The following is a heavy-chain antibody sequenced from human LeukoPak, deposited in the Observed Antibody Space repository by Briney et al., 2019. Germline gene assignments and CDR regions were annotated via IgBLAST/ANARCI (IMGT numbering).Heavy chain of an antibody. D-gene: IGHD5-24*01. CDR2: IHDSGST. V-gene: IGHV4-59*08. CDR1: GGPISNYY. CDR3: ARLDAAAGRYLQFFY. J-gene: IGHJ4*02. Sequence: SETLSLTCTVSGGPISNYYWSWIRQSPEKGLEWIGYIHDSGSTNYNPSLKSRVTISVDTSKNQFSLKLSSATAADTAVYYCARLDAAAGRYLQFFYWGQGTLVTVSS.